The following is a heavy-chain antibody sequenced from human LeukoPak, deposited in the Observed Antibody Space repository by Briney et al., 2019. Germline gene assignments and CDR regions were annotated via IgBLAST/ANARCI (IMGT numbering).Heavy chain of an antibody. CDR3: ARDGCSSTGTRSGGSCFDLY. V-gene: IGHV1-69*05. J-gene: IGHJ4*02. Sequence: ASVKVSCKASGGTFSSYAISWVRQAPGQGLEWMGRIIPIFGTAKYAQKFQGRVMITTDESTSTAYMELSSLRSEDTAVYYCARDGCSSTGTRSGGSCFDLYWGQGTLVTVSS. CDR2: IIPIFGTA. CDR1: GGTFSSYA. D-gene: IGHD2-15*01.